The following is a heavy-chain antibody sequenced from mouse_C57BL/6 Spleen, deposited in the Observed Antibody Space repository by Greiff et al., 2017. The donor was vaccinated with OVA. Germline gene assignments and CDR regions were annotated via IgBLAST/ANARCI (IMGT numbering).Heavy chain of an antibody. D-gene: IGHD2-10*01. CDR3: AKALLGTAWFAY. V-gene: IGHV5-4*01. CDR2: ISDGGSYT. CDR1: GFTFSSYA. J-gene: IGHJ3*01. Sequence: EVQGVESGGGLVKPGGSLKLSCAASGFTFSSYAMSWVRQTPEKRLEWVATISDGGSYTYYPDNVKGRFTISRDNAKNNLYLQMSHLKSEDTAMYYCAKALLGTAWFAYWGQGTLVTVSA.